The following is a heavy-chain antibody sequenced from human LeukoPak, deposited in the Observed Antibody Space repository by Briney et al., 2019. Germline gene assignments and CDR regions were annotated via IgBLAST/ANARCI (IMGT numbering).Heavy chain of an antibody. CDR3: ARGPYSSSWYPAGDYYYYGMDV. CDR2: IYYSGST. Sequence: PSETLSLTCTVSGGSISSGGYYWSWIRQHPGKGLEWIGYIYYSGSTNYNPSLKSRVTISVDTSKNQFSLKLSSVTAADTAVYYCARGPYSSSWYPAGDYYYYGMDVWGQGTTVTVSS. V-gene: IGHV4-31*03. CDR1: GGSISSGGYY. J-gene: IGHJ6*02. D-gene: IGHD6-13*01.